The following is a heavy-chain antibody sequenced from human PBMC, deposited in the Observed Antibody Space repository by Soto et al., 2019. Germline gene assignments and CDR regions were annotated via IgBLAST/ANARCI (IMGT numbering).Heavy chain of an antibody. CDR3: ARFVVVVVAATPRVSWFDP. D-gene: IGHD2-15*01. Sequence: PSETLSLTCAVSGGSISSSNWWSWARQPPGKGLEWIGEIYHSGSTNYNPSLKSRVTISVDKSKNQFSLKLSSVTAADTAVYYCARFVVVVVAATPRVSWFDPWGQGTLVTVSS. CDR1: GGSISSSNW. CDR2: IYHSGST. V-gene: IGHV4-4*02. J-gene: IGHJ5*02.